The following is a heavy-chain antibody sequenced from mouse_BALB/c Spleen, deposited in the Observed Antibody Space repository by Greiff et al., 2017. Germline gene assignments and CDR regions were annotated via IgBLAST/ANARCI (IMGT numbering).Heavy chain of an antibody. D-gene: IGHD2-1*01. J-gene: IGHJ2*01. Sequence: EVQLVESGGGLVQPGGSRKLSCAASGFTFSSFGMHWVRQAPEKGLEWVAYISSGSSTIYYADTVKGRFTISRDNPKNTLFLQMTSLRSEDTAMYYCARDGKTSFDYWGQGTTLTVSS. CDR1: GFTFSSFG. CDR2: ISSGSSTI. CDR3: ARDGKTSFDY. V-gene: IGHV5-17*02.